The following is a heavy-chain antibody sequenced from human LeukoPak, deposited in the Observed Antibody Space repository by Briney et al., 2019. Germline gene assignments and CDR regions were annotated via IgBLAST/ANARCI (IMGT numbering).Heavy chain of an antibody. V-gene: IGHV3-21*01. CDR1: GFTLSSYS. CDR3: ARDRDSSGWN. J-gene: IGHJ4*02. Sequence: GGSLRLSCAASGFTLSSYSMNWVRQAPGKGLEWVSSISSSSSYIYYADSVKGRFTISRDNAKNSLYLQMNSLRAEHTAVYYCARDRDSSGWNWGQGTLVTVSS. D-gene: IGHD6-19*01. CDR2: ISSSSSYI.